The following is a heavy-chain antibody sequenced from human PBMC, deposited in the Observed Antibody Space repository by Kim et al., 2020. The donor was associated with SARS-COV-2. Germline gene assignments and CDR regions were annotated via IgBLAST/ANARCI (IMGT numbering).Heavy chain of an antibody. J-gene: IGHJ4*02. D-gene: IGHD1-26*01. CDR1: GYTFTSYD. Sequence: ASVKVSCKASGYTFTSYDINWVRQATGQGLEWMGWMSPNSGNTGYAQKFQGRVTMTRNTSISTAYMELSSLRSEDTAVYYCARADRGIVGATVYYFDYRGQGTLVTVSS. V-gene: IGHV1-8*02. CDR2: MSPNSGNT. CDR3: ARADRGIVGATVYYFDY.